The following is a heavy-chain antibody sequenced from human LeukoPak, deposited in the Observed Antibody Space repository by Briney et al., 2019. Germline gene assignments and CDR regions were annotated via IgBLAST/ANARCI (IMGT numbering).Heavy chain of an antibody. Sequence: GASVKVSCKASGYTFTSYGISWVRQAPGQGLEWMGWISAYNGNTNYAQKFQGRVTMTRDTSISTAYMELSRLRSDDTAVYYCARWDSSGYYAYWGQGTLVTVSS. J-gene: IGHJ4*02. V-gene: IGHV1-18*01. CDR3: ARWDSSGYYAY. CDR2: ISAYNGNT. CDR1: GYTFTSYG. D-gene: IGHD3-22*01.